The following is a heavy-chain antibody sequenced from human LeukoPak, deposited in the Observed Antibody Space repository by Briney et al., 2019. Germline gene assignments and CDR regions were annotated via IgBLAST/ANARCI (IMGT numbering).Heavy chain of an antibody. Sequence: ASVKVSCKASGYTFTGYYMHWVRQAPGQGLEWMGWINPNSGGTNYAQKFQGRVTMTRDTSISTAYMELSRLRSDDTAVYYCARVEGYSYGYNWFDPWGQGTLVTVSS. D-gene: IGHD5-18*01. CDR2: INPNSGGT. J-gene: IGHJ5*02. CDR1: GYTFTGYY. V-gene: IGHV1-2*02. CDR3: ARVEGYSYGYNWFDP.